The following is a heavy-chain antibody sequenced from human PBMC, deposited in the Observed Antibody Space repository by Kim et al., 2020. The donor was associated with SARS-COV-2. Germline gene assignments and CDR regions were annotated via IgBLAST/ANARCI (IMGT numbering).Heavy chain of an antibody. J-gene: IGHJ4*02. CDR1: GFTFSHDW. V-gene: IGHV3-7*01. CDR3: ARSVFGDNY. D-gene: IGHD3-10*02. Sequence: GGSLRLSGAASGFTFSHDWMTWVRQAPGKGLEWVANINQDGSESYYVDSVKGRFTISRDNAKNSLYLQMNSLRVEDTAVYYCARSVFGDNYWGQGTLVSV. CDR2: INQDGSES.